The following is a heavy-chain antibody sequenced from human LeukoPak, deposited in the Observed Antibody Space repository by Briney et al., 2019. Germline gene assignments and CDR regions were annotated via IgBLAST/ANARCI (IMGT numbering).Heavy chain of an antibody. J-gene: IGHJ5*02. CDR3: ARVPFSIFGVVNPHPHWFDP. D-gene: IGHD3-3*01. CDR1: GYTFTSYD. Sequence: ASVKVSCKASGYTFTSYDINWVRQATGQGLEWMGWMNPNSGNTGYAQKFQGRVTMTRNNSISTAYMELSSLRSEDTAVYYCARVPFSIFGVVNPHPHWFDPWGQGTLVTVSS. CDR2: MNPNSGNT. V-gene: IGHV1-8*01.